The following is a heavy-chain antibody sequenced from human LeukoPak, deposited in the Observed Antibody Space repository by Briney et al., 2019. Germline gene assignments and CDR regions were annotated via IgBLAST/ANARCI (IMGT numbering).Heavy chain of an antibody. CDR1: GFTFSSYA. Sequence: PGGSLRLSCAASGFTFSSYAMSWVRQAPWKGLEWVSAISGSGGSTSYADSVKGRFTISRDNSKNTLYLQMNSLRAEDTAVYYCAKRYCSGGSCYYDYWGQGTLVTVSS. CDR3: AKRYCSGGSCYYDY. D-gene: IGHD2-15*01. V-gene: IGHV3-23*01. J-gene: IGHJ4*02. CDR2: ISGSGGST.